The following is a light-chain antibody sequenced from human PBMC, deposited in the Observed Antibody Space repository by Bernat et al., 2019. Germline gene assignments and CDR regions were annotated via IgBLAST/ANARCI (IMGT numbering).Light chain of an antibody. J-gene: IGLJ3*02. CDR1: SSNIGSYT. CDR2: SDD. V-gene: IGLV1-44*01. CDR3: AAWDDGLNGWV. Sequence: QSVLTQPPSASGTPGQRVTISCSGSSSNIGSYTVNWYQQLPGTAPKVLIYSDDQRPSGVPDRFSGSKSGTSASLAISGLQSEDAADYYCAAWDDGLNGWVFGGGTKLTVL.